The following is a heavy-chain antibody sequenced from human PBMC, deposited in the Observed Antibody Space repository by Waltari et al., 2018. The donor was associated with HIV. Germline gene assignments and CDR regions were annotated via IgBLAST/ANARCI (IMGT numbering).Heavy chain of an antibody. Sequence: QVQLVQSGAEVQKPGSSVRVSCRASGGTFSSYAICWVRHAPGQGLEWMGGIIPIFGTANYAQKFQGRVTITADKSTSTAYMELSSLRSEDTAVYYCATGGYSYGGGSDYYYYYGMDVWGQGTTVTVSS. CDR1: GGTFSSYA. CDR2: IIPIFGTA. V-gene: IGHV1-69*06. J-gene: IGHJ6*02. D-gene: IGHD5-18*01. CDR3: ATGGYSYGGGSDYYYYYGMDV.